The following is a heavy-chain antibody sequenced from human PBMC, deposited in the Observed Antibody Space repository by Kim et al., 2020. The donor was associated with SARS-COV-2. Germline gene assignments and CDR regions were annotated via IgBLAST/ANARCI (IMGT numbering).Heavy chain of an antibody. D-gene: IGHD6-13*01. J-gene: IGHJ6*03. Sequence: ASVKVSCKASGHTFTSYDINWVRQATGQGLEWMGWMNPNSGNTGYAQKFQGRVTMTRNTSISTAYMELSSLRSEDTAVYYCARGFRAAAGPFYYYYYMDVWGKGTTVTVSS. CDR2: MNPNSGNT. V-gene: IGHV1-8*01. CDR1: GHTFTSYD. CDR3: ARGFRAAAGPFYYYYYMDV.